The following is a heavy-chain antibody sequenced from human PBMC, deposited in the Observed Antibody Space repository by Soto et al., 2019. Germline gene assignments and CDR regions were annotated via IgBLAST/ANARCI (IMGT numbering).Heavy chain of an antibody. CDR2: IFSNDEK. CDR1: GFSLSNARMG. CDR3: ARIWVATTGTVTIYYIDY. Sequence: VSGPTLVNPTETLTLTCTVSGFSLSNARMGVSWIRQPPGKALEWLAHIFSNDEKSYSTSLKSRLTISKDTSKSQVVLTMTNMDPVDTATYYCARIWVATTGTVTIYYIDYWGQGTLVTVSS. V-gene: IGHV2-26*01. J-gene: IGHJ4*02. D-gene: IGHD4-17*01.